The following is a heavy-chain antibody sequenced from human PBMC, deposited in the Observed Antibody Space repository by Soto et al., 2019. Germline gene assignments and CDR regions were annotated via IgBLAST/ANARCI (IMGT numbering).Heavy chain of an antibody. CDR2: IYPGDSDT. J-gene: IGHJ6*04. V-gene: IGHV5-51*01. Sequence: KISCKGSGYSFSSHWIVWVRQMPGKGLEWMGIIYPGDSDTRYSPSFQGQVTISAGKSISTASLQWSSLEASDSAIYYCTRFFLSAGMDVWGEGTTVTVSS. CDR1: GYSFSSHW. CDR3: TRFFLSAGMDV.